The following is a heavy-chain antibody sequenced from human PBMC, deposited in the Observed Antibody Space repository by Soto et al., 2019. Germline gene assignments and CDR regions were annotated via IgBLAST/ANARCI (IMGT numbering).Heavy chain of an antibody. J-gene: IGHJ6*03. CDR1: GFTFSSYS. Sequence: GGSLRLSCAASGFTFSSYSMNWVRQAPGKGLEWVSSISSSSSYIYYADSVKGRFTISRDNAKNSLYLQMNSLRAEDTAVYYCASYGYSGYRDYYYMDVWGKGTTVTVSS. CDR3: ASYGYSGYRDYYYMDV. V-gene: IGHV3-21*01. CDR2: ISSSSSYI. D-gene: IGHD5-12*01.